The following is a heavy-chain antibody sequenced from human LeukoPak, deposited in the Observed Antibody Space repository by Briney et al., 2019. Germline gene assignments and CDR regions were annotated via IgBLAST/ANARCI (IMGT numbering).Heavy chain of an antibody. V-gene: IGHV4-34*01. Sequence: PSETLSLTCAVYGGSFSGYYWSWIRQPPGKGLEWIGEINHSGSTNYNPSLKSRVTISVDTSKNQFSLKLSSVTAADTAVYYCAIARPRVLWFGEINLLVGPWGQGTLVTVSS. CDR1: GGSFSGYY. CDR3: AIARPRVLWFGEINLLVGP. J-gene: IGHJ5*02. D-gene: IGHD3-10*01. CDR2: INHSGST.